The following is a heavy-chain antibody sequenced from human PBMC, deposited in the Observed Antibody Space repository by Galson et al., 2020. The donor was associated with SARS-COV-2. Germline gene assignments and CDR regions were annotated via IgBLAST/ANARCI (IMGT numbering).Heavy chain of an antibody. Sequence: GGSLRLSCAASGFTFSTYPMLWVRQAPGKGLEWVAVISYDGTYEYYADSVKGRFTISRDNSKITLFLQMNSLRAEDTAVYYCARGICGGDCYSYPHWVDPWGQGTLVTVSS. CDR1: GFTFSTYP. V-gene: IGHV3-30*04. J-gene: IGHJ5*02. CDR3: ARGICGGDCYSYPHWVDP. D-gene: IGHD2-21*01. CDR2: ISYDGTYE.